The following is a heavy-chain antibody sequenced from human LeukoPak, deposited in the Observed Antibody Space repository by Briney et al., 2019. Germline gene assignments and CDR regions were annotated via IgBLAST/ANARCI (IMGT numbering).Heavy chain of an antibody. Sequence: GGSLRLSCAASGFTVSSNYMSWVRQAPGKGLEWVSVIYSGGSTYYADSVKGRFTISRDNSKNTLYLQMNSLRAEDTAVYYCARDCRGGSCYSRWPYFDYWGQGTLVTASS. CDR1: GFTVSSNY. J-gene: IGHJ4*02. CDR3: ARDCRGGSCYSRWPYFDY. D-gene: IGHD2-15*01. V-gene: IGHV3-66*01. CDR2: IYSGGST.